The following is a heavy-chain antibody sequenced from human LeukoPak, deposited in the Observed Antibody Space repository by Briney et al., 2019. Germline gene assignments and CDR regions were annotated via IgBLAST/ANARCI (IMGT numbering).Heavy chain of an antibody. CDR1: GGSVSSGSYY. D-gene: IGHD3-22*01. CDR2: IYYSGST. Sequence: ETLSLTCTVYGGSVSSGSYYWSWLRQPPGKGLEWIGYIYYSGSTNYNPSLKSRVTISVDTSKNPFSLKLSSVTAADPAVYYCAREYDSSGENWFDPWGQGTLVTVSS. V-gene: IGHV4-61*01. J-gene: IGHJ5*02. CDR3: AREYDSSGENWFDP.